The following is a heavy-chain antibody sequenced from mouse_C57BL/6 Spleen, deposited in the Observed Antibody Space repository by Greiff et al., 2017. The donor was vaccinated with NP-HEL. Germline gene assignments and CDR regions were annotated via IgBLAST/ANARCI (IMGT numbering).Heavy chain of an antibody. Sequence: VQLQQSGAELVRPGASVKLSCKASGYTFTDYYINWVKQRPGQGLEWIARIYPGSGNTYYNEKFKGKATLTAEKSSSTAYMQLSSLSSEDSAVYFCARSFYGMSPAWFAYWGQGTLVTVSA. D-gene: IGHD1-1*01. CDR3: ARSFYGMSPAWFAY. J-gene: IGHJ3*01. CDR2: IYPGSGNT. V-gene: IGHV1-76*01. CDR1: GYTFTDYY.